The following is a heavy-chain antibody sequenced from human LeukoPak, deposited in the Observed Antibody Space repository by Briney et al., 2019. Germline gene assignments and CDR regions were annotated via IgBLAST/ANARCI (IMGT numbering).Heavy chain of an antibody. CDR1: GYSFTTYD. V-gene: IGHV1-8*01. Sequence: ASVKVSCKASGYSFTTYDINWVRQATGQGLEWMGWMNPNSGNTGYAQRFQGRVTMTRDTSISTAYMELNSLTSEDTAVYYCAENVRDTGTFDYWGQGTLVTVSS. J-gene: IGHJ4*02. CDR3: AENVRDTGTFDY. CDR2: MNPNSGNT. D-gene: IGHD5-18*01.